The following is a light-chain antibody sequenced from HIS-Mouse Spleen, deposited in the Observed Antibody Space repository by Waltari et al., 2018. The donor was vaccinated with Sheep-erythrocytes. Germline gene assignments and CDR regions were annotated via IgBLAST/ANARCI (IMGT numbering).Light chain of an antibody. V-gene: IGLV3-25*03. CDR1: ALPKPY. CDR3: QSADSSGTYV. Sequence: SYELTQPPSVSVSPGQTARITCSGDALPKPYAYWYQQKPGQAPVVVIYKDSERPSGVPERFSGSRSGKTVTLTISGVQAEDEADYYCQSADSSGTYVFGTGTKVTVL. CDR2: KDS. J-gene: IGLJ1*01.